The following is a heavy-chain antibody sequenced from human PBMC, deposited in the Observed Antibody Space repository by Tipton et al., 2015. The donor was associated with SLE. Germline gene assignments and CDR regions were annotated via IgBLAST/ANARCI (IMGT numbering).Heavy chain of an antibody. CDR1: GDSTNTYH. J-gene: IGHJ5*02. CDR2: FHKGGST. CDR3: AMSSDSSWGNWFDP. V-gene: IGHV4-59*12. D-gene: IGHD6-13*01. Sequence: TLSLTCSVSGDSTNTYHWSWIRQPPGKGLEWIGNFHKGGSTDYNRSLQSRAALSLDSSQNHFSLKLTSVTAADTAVYYCAMSSDSSWGNWFDPWGQGTRVTVSS.